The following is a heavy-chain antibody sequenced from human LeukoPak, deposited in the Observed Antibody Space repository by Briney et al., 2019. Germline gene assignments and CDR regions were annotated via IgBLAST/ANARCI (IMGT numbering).Heavy chain of an antibody. CDR1: GFTFSSYA. CDR3: VPKGTEGY. Sequence: GGSLRLSCSASGFTFSSYAMHWVRQAPGKGLEYVSAISPDGSNTYYADSVKGRFSISRDNPKNTLYLQMSSLRPEDTAVYYCVPKGTEGYWGQGTLVTVSS. V-gene: IGHV3-64D*06. J-gene: IGHJ4*02. CDR2: ISPDGSNT.